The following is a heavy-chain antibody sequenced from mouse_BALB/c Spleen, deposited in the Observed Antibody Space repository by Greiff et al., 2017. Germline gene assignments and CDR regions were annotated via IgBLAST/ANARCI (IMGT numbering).Heavy chain of an antibody. Sequence: VQLQQSGAELMKPGASVKISCKATGYTFSSYWIAWVKQRPGHGLEWIGEILPGSGSTNYNEKFKGKATFTADTSSNTAYMQLSSLTSEDSAVYYCARGGLRRGMDYWGQGTSVTVSS. D-gene: IGHD2-2*01. V-gene: IGHV1-9*01. CDR1: GYTFSSYW. CDR2: ILPGSGST. CDR3: ARGGLRRGMDY. J-gene: IGHJ4*01.